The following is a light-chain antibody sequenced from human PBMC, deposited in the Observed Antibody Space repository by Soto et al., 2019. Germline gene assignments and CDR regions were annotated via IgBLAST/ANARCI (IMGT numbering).Light chain of an antibody. CDR2: AAS. Sequence: IQLPQSPSSLSASVGDRVTITCRARQGISSYVAWYQQKPGKAPKLLIYAASTFQSGVPSRFSGSGSGTHFSLTISSLQPEDLAIDYWQKINFYPQFGQGTTVDIK. V-gene: IGKV1-9*01. CDR1: QGISSY. J-gene: IGKJ1*01. CDR3: QKINFYPQ.